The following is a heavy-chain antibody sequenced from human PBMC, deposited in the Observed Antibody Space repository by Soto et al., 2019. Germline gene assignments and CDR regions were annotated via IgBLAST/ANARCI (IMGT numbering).Heavy chain of an antibody. CDR1: GGSFSGYY. Sequence: SETLSLTCAVYGGSFSGYYWSWIRQPPGKGLEWIGEINHSGSTNYNPSIKSRVTISVDTSKNQFSLKLSSVTAADTAVYYCARGPRYYGSGSYDYWGQGTLVTVSS. CDR3: ARGPRYYGSGSYDY. J-gene: IGHJ4*02. D-gene: IGHD3-10*01. V-gene: IGHV4-34*01. CDR2: INHSGST.